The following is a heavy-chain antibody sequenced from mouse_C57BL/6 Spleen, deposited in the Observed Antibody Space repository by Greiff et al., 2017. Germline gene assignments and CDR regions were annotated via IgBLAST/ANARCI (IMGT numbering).Heavy chain of an antibody. J-gene: IGHJ4*01. Sequence: EVKVVESGGGLVKPGGSLKLSCAASGFTFSDYGMHWVRQAPEKGLEWVAYISSGSSTIYYADTVKGRFTISRDNAKNTLFLQMTSLRSEDTAMYYCARGNDGYYYAMDYWGQGTSVTVSS. D-gene: IGHD2-3*01. V-gene: IGHV5-17*01. CDR2: ISSGSSTI. CDR1: GFTFSDYG. CDR3: ARGNDGYYYAMDY.